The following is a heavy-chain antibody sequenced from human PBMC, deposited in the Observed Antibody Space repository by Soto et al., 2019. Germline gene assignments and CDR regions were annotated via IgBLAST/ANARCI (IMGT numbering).Heavy chain of an antibody. CDR3: ARIGVYQEDYYYYYYMDV. CDR1: GFSLSNARMG. Sequence: QVTLEESGPVLVKPTETLTLTCTVSGFSLSNARMGVSWIRQPPGKALEWLAHIFSNDEKSYSTSLKSRLTISKDTSKSQVVLTMTNMDPVDTATYYCARIGVYQEDYYYYYYMDVWGKGTTVTVSS. J-gene: IGHJ6*03. CDR2: IFSNDEK. D-gene: IGHD6-6*01. V-gene: IGHV2-26*01.